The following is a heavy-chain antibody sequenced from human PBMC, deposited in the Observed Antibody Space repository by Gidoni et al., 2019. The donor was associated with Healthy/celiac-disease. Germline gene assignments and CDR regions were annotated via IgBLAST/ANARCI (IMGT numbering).Heavy chain of an antibody. D-gene: IGHD3-10*01. CDR2: IYYSGNT. Sequence: QLQLQESGPGLVKSSENLSLTCTVSGGSISSSDYYWGWIRQPPGKGLEWIGSIYYSGNTYYNPSLKSRVTISVDTSKNQFSLKLSSGTAADTAVYFCASTGRGHSYYSWGQGTLVTVSS. CDR1: GGSISSSDYY. V-gene: IGHV4-39*01. J-gene: IGHJ4*02. CDR3: ASTGRGHSYYS.